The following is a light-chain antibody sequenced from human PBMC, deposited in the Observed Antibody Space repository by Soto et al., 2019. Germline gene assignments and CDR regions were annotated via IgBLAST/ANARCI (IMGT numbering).Light chain of an antibody. CDR2: AAS. CDR3: QQSYSTPK. CDR1: QSISSY. J-gene: IGKJ1*01. V-gene: IGKV1-39*01. Sequence: DIQMTQSPSSLSASVGDRVTITCRASQSISSYLNWYQQKPGKAPQLLIYAASSLQSGVPSRFSGSGSGTDFTLTISSLQPEDFATYYCQQSYSTPKFGQGTKVDIK.